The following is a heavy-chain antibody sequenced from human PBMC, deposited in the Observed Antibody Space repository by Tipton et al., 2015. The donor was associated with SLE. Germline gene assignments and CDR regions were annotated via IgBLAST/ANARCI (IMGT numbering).Heavy chain of an antibody. CDR1: GYTFIGYG. D-gene: IGHD6-19*01. Sequence: QSGAEVKKPGASVKVSCKASGYTFIGYGISWVRQAPGQGLEWMGWISAYNGNTNYAQKFLGRVTMTTDTSTSTAYMELRSLRSDDTAVYYCAIGVAGTLFFGYWGQGTLVTVSS. CDR3: AIGVAGTLFFGY. CDR2: ISAYNGNT. V-gene: IGHV1-18*01. J-gene: IGHJ4*02.